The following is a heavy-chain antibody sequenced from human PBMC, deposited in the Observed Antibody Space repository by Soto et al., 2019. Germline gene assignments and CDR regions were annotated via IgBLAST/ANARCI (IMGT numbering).Heavy chain of an antibody. CDR3: ARANIVVVVSSTGGPQGDWFAP. CDR1: GGTFSSYA. J-gene: IGHJ5*02. D-gene: IGHD2-15*01. CDR2: IIPIFGTA. V-gene: IGHV1-69*15. Sequence: QVQLVQSGAEVTKTGSSVKVSCKASGGTFSSYAISWVRQAPGQGLEWMGRIIPIFGTANYAQKFQGRVTIPADEYTSTAYMVLSSLSSEDTAVYYSARANIVVVVSSTGGPQGDWFAPWGQATLVTVSS.